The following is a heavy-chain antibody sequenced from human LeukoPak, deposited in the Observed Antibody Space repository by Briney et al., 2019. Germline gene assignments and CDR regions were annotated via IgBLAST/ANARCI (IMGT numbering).Heavy chain of an antibody. V-gene: IGHV3-23*01. CDR3: AKRIDASGALDY. Sequence: PGGSLRLSCAASGFTFSSYAMSWVLQAPGKGLEWVSAISGSGGSTYYADSVKGRFTISRDNSKNTLYLQMNSLRAEDTAVYYCAKRIDASGALDYWGQGALVTVSS. D-gene: IGHD1-26*01. CDR1: GFTFSSYA. CDR2: ISGSGGST. J-gene: IGHJ4*02.